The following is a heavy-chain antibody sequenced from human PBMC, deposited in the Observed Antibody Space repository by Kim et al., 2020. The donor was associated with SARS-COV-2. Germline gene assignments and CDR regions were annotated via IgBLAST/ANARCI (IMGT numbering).Heavy chain of an antibody. V-gene: IGHV4-59*12. CDR2: FIDSGNT. J-gene: IGHJ3*01. CDR1: GGSISSGDWN. D-gene: IGHD2-15*01. Sequence: SETLSLTCTVSGGSISSGDWNWIWMPQRPGQDWDWIIYFIDSGNTNYYPTSRITVTIAADTAKNSFSLNLVSVAATDTDVCDCVREYSGGRCVALVEVWG. CDR3: VREYSGGRCVALVEV.